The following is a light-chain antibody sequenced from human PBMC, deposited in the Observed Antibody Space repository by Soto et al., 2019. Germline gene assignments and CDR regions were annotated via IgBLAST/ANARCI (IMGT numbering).Light chain of an antibody. CDR2: DAS. CDR1: QSVSSY. V-gene: IGKV3-11*01. CDR3: QQRSNWPLT. Sequence: EIVLTQSPATLSLSPGERATLSCRASQSVSSYLAWYQQKPGQAPRLLIYDASNRATGIPGRFSGSGSGTDFTLTISSLEPEDFAVYYCQQRSNWPLTFGGGTRWIS. J-gene: IGKJ4*01.